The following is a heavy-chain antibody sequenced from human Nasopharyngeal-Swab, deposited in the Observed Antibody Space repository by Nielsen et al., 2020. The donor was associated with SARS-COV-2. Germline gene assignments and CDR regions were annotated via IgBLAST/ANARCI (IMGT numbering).Heavy chain of an antibody. J-gene: IGHJ4*02. CDR2: IRSKANSYAT. V-gene: IGHV3-73*01. CDR3: TRLDVAAAGTPDHY. Sequence: GESLKISCAASGFTFSGSAMHWVRQASGKGLEWVGRIRSKANSYATAYAASMKGRFTISRDDSKNTAYLQMNSLKTEDTAVYYCTRLDVAAAGTPDHYWGQGTLVTVSS. CDR1: GFTFSGSA. D-gene: IGHD6-13*01.